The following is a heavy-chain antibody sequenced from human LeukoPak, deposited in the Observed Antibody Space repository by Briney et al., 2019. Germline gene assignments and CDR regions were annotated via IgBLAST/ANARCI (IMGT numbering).Heavy chain of an antibody. CDR3: ARVAVAGTGDWFDP. D-gene: IGHD6-19*01. J-gene: IGHJ5*02. Sequence: VASVKVSCKASGYTFTSHDINWVRQATGQGLEWMGWMNPSSVTTGSAQKFQGRVTMTWNTSINTAYMELSGLRSEDTAVYYCARVAVAGTGDWFDPWGQGTLVTVSS. CDR1: GYTFTSHD. CDR2: MNPSSVTT. V-gene: IGHV1-8*01.